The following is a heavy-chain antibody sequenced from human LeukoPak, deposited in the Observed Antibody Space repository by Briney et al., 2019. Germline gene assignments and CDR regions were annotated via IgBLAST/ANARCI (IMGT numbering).Heavy chain of an antibody. Sequence: SETLSLTCAVYGGSFSGYYWSWIRQPPGKGLEWIGEINHSGSTNYNPSLKSRVTISVDTSKNQFSLKLSSVTAADTAVYYCARDGTLRYFDWLLHTDAFDIWGQGTMVTVSS. V-gene: IGHV4-34*01. D-gene: IGHD3-9*01. CDR1: GGSFSGYY. CDR3: ARDGTLRYFDWLLHTDAFDI. CDR2: INHSGST. J-gene: IGHJ3*02.